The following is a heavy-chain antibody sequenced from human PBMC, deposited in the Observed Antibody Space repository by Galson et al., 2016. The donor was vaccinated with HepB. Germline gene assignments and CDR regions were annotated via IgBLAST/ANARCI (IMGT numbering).Heavy chain of an antibody. J-gene: IGHJ4*02. V-gene: IGHV3-21*01. CDR3: ARASSSSWYDPFDY. D-gene: IGHD6-13*01. CDR2: ISSSSSYI. Sequence: SLRLSCATSGFTFSDYSMNWVRQAPGKGLEWVSSISSSSSYIYSTDSVKGRFTISRDNAKNSLYLQMNSLRAEDTAVYYCARASSSSWYDPFDYWGQGTLVTVSS. CDR1: GFTFSDYS.